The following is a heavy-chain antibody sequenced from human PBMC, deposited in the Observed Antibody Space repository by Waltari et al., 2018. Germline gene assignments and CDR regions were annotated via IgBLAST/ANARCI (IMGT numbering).Heavy chain of an antibody. CDR2: IYWDEDR. J-gene: IGHJ4*02. CDR3: AHSQEGSSWRN. Sequence: QITLKESGPTLVQPTQTLTLTCTSSGFSHSTPGVNVGWIRHPPGKALEFLTLIYWDEDRRFNPSLKTRLTITKDTSKNQVVLTLTNMGPVDTATYFCAHSQEGSSWRNWGQGTLVTVSS. CDR1: GFSHSTPGVN. D-gene: IGHD6-13*01. V-gene: IGHV2-5*02.